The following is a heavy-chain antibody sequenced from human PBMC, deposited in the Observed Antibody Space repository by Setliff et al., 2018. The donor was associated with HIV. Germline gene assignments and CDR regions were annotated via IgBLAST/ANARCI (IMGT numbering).Heavy chain of an antibody. CDR2: IYYSGST. J-gene: IGHJ6*03. D-gene: IGHD6-6*01. CDR1: GGSISSRSYY. Sequence: SETLSLTCSVSGGSISSRSYYWSWIRQPPGKGLEWIGSIYYSGSTYSNPSLKSRVTISVDTSKNQFSLKLSSVTAADMAVYYCARHDGMKAARRYNNDYMDVWGKGTTVTVSS. CDR3: ARHDGMKAARRYNNDYMDV. V-gene: IGHV4-39*01.